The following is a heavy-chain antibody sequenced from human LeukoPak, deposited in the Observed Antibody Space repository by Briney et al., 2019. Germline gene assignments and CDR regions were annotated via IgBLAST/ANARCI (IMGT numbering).Heavy chain of an antibody. V-gene: IGHV3-33*01. CDR3: ARGVGIAVAGDAFDI. Sequence: GGSLRLSCAASGFTFSSYGMHWVRQAPGKGLEWVAVIWYDGTNKYYADSAKGRFTTSRDSSKNTLYLQMNSLRAEDTAVYYCARGVGIAVAGDAFDIWGQGTMVTVSS. J-gene: IGHJ3*02. D-gene: IGHD6-19*01. CDR2: IWYDGTNK. CDR1: GFTFSSYG.